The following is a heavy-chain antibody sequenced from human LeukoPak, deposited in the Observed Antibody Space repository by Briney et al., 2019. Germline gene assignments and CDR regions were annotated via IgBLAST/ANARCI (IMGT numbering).Heavy chain of an antibody. CDR2: IFYSGGT. J-gene: IGHJ4*02. CDR3: ARSRGYSYGTTFLDY. Sequence: SETLSLTCTVSGAPISTSGFYWGWIRQPPGKGLEWIGAIFYSGGTYYNPSLKSRVTISIDTSKNHFSLKVISVTAADTAVYYCARSRGYSYGTTFLDYWGQGTLVTVSS. CDR1: GAPISTSGFY. D-gene: IGHD5-18*01. V-gene: IGHV4-39*07.